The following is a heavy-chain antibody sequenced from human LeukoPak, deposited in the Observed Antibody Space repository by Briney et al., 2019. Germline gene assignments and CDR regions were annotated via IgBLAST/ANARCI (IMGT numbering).Heavy chain of an antibody. CDR2: IYYSGST. V-gene: IGHV4-39*07. Sequence: SETLSLTCTVSGGSISSSSYYWGWIRQPPGKGLEWIGSIYYSGSTNYNPSLKSRVTISVDTSKNQFSLKLSSVTAADTAVYYCARDKRGAGWRMKIATRDCFDYWGQGTLVTVSS. CDR3: ARDKRGAGWRMKIATRDCFDY. D-gene: IGHD6-13*01. J-gene: IGHJ4*02. CDR1: GGSISSSSYY.